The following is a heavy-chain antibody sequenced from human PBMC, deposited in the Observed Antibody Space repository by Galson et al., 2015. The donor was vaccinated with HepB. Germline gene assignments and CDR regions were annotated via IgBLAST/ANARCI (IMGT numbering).Heavy chain of an antibody. CDR3: ARLIAAAGIDY. J-gene: IGHJ4*02. V-gene: IGHV3-48*04. Sequence: SLRLSCAASGFTFSSYSMNWVRQAPGKGLEWVSYISSSSSTIYYADSVKGRFTISRDNAKNSLYLQMNSLRAEDTAVYYCARLIAAAGIDYWGQGTLVTVSS. CDR2: ISSSSSTI. CDR1: GFTFSSYS. D-gene: IGHD6-13*01.